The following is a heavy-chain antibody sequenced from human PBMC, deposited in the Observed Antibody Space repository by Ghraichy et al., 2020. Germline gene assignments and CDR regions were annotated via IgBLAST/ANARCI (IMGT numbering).Heavy chain of an antibody. CDR1: GFTFSSYA. Sequence: GESLNISCAASGFTFSSYAMSWVRQAPGKGLEWVSAISGSGGSTYYADSVKGRFTISRDNSKNTLYLQMNSLRAEDTAVYYCAKGEEDTAMFDAFDIWGQGTMVTVSS. CDR2: ISGSGGST. V-gene: IGHV3-23*01. CDR3: AKGEEDTAMFDAFDI. D-gene: IGHD5-18*01. J-gene: IGHJ3*02.